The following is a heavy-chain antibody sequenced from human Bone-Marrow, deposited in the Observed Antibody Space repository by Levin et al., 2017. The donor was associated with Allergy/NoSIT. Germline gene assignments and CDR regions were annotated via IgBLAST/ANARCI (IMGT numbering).Heavy chain of an antibody. V-gene: IGHV3-15*01. CDR3: TTLGSSRKFDY. Sequence: RGESLKISCAASGFTFTDAWMNWVRQAPGKGLEWIGRVKSTSDGGTTDYAAPVKGRFTISRDDSESRVYLLMNSLKIEDTAIYYCTTLGSSRKFDYWGQGALVTVSS. CDR2: VKSTSDGGTT. CDR1: GFTFTDAW. D-gene: IGHD3-10*01. J-gene: IGHJ4*02.